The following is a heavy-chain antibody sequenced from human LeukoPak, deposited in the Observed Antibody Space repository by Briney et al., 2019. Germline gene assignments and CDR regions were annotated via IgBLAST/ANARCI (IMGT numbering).Heavy chain of an antibody. CDR3: AREGDYYYYMDV. V-gene: IGHV4-61*02. CDR2: IYTSGST. Sequence: SETLSLTCAVSGASISSSNYYWSWIRQPAGKGLEWIGRIYTSGSTNYHPSLKSRVTISVDTSKNQFSLKLSSVTAADTAVYYCAREGDYYYYMDVWGKGTTVTISS. CDR1: GASISSSNYY. J-gene: IGHJ6*03.